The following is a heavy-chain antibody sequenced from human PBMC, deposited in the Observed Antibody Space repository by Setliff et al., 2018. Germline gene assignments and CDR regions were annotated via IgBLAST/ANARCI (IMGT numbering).Heavy chain of an antibody. D-gene: IGHD3-3*01. CDR2: ISNRGST. Sequence: SGTLSLTCTVSGDYISSQYWSWIRQPPGKGLEWIGYISNRGSTDYNPSLKSRVTISEDTSRSQFSLKLTSVTTADTAVYYCALSDHYPFYYDYWGLGTLVTVSS. CDR3: ALSDHYPFYYDY. V-gene: IGHV4-59*11. CDR1: GDYISSQY. J-gene: IGHJ4*02.